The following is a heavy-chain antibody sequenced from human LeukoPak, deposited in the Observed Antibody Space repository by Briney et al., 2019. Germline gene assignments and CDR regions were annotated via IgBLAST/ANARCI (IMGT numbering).Heavy chain of an antibody. D-gene: IGHD6-13*01. CDR2: IYYSGST. CDR1: GGSISSGDYY. J-gene: IGHJ4*02. Sequence: SQTLSLTCTVSGGSISSGDYYWSWIRQPPGKGLEWIGYIYYSGSTYYNPSLKSRVTISVDTSKNQFSLKLSSVTAADTAVYYCARYSIAAAGENGYYFDYWSQGTLVTVSS. V-gene: IGHV4-30-4*01. CDR3: ARYSIAAAGENGYYFDY.